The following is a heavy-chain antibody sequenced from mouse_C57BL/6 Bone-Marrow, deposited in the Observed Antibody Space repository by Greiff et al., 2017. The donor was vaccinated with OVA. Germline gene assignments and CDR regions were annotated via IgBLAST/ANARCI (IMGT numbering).Heavy chain of an antibody. CDR3: ARHDYDGLFYY. D-gene: IGHD2-3*01. CDR2: ICPGSGSI. V-gene: IGHV1-62-2*01. CDR1: GYTFTEYT. Sequence: VQLQQSGADLVKPGASLKLSCKASGYTFTEYTIPWVKQRSGQGLEWVGWICPGSGSIKYTENFKDKATLTADKSSNTVYMEISRLTSEDTAVYYCARHDYDGLFYYWGRGTTITVSA. J-gene: IGHJ2*01.